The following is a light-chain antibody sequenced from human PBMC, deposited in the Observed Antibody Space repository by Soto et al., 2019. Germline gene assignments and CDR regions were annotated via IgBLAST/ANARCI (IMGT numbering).Light chain of an antibody. Sequence: EFVLTQSPGTLSLSPGERAALSCRSSQSISSNFLAWYQQKPGQAPRLLISDASNRATGIPARFSGSGSETDFTLTISSLEPEDSAVYYCQQRSNWPSLTFGGGT. J-gene: IGKJ4*01. CDR2: DAS. CDR1: QSISSN. V-gene: IGKV3-11*01. CDR3: QQRSNWPSLT.